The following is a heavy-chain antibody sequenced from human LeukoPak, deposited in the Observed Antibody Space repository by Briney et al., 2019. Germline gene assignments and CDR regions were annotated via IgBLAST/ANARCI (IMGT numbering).Heavy chain of an antibody. CDR2: ISSSSYI. CDR3: AKDLSSWGPSSDAFDI. J-gene: IGHJ3*02. D-gene: IGHD3-16*01. V-gene: IGHV3-21*04. CDR1: GFTFSSYS. Sequence: GGSLRLSCAASGFTFSSYSMNWVRQAPGKGLEWVSSISSSSYIYYADSVKGRFTISRDNAKNSLYLQMNSLRAEDTAVYYCAKDLSSWGPSSDAFDIWGQGTMVTVSS.